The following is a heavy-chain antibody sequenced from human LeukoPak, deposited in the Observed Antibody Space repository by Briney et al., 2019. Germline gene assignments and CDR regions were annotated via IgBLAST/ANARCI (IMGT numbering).Heavy chain of an antibody. CDR3: ARVLYGRVVAATREIDY. CDR1: GGSISSSNW. V-gene: IGHV4-30-4*01. J-gene: IGHJ4*02. Sequence: PSETLSLTCAVSGGSISSSNWWSWVRQPPGKGLEWIGYIYYSGSTYYNPSLKSRVTISVDTSKNQFSLKLSSVTAADTAVYYCARVLYGRVVAATREIDYWGQGTLVTVSS. D-gene: IGHD2-15*01. CDR2: IYYSGST.